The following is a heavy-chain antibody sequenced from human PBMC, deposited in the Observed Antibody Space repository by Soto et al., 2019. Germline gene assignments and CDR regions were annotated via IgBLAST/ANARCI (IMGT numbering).Heavy chain of an antibody. CDR3: AGVSGYDYADAFDI. Sequence: PGQGLEWMGIINPSGGSTSYAQKFQGRVTMTRDTSTSTAYMELSSLRSEDTAVYYCAGVSGYDYADAFDIWGQGTMVTVSS. D-gene: IGHD5-12*01. CDR2: INPSGGST. J-gene: IGHJ3*02. V-gene: IGHV1-46*01.